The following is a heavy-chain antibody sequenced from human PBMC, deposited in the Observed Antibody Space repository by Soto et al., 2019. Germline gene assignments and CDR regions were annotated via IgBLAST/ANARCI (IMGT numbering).Heavy chain of an antibody. V-gene: IGHV4-34*01. J-gene: IGHJ5*02. Sequence: PSETLSLTCAVYGASLSDNYCNWLRQPPGKGLEWIGEINHSGNTNYNPSLRSRVTISIATSKNQLSLNLRSVSAADTAVYYCARGRGGFDAWGQGTPVTVSS. CDR3: ARGRGGFDA. CDR1: GASLSDNY. CDR2: INHSGNT.